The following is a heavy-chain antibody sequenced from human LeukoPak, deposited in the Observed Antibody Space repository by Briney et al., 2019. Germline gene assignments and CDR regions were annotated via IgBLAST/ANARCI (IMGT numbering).Heavy chain of an antibody. CDR3: ARYYYDSSGYYYSDY. D-gene: IGHD3-22*01. J-gene: IGHJ4*02. Sequence: PGGSLRLSCAASGFTFSSYDMSWIRQAPGKGLEWVSYISTSGSIIYYADSVKGRFTISRDNAKNSLNLQMNNLRAEDTAVYYCARYYYDSSGYYYSDYWGQGNLVTVSS. CDR1: GFTFSSYD. CDR2: ISTSGSII. V-gene: IGHV3-11*01.